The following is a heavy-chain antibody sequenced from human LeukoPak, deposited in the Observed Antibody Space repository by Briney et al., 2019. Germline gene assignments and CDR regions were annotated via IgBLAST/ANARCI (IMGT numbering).Heavy chain of an antibody. J-gene: IGHJ4*02. CDR2: IYYSGST. CDR3: AREVTYAHY. D-gene: IGHD4-23*01. CDR1: RGSISSGDYY. V-gene: IGHV4-30-4*01. Sequence: NSSETLTLTCTVSRGSISSGDYYWSWIRQPPGKGLEWIGYIYYSGSTYYNPSLKSRVTMSVDTSKNQFSLKLSSVTAADTAVHYCAREVTYAHYWGQGTLVTVSS.